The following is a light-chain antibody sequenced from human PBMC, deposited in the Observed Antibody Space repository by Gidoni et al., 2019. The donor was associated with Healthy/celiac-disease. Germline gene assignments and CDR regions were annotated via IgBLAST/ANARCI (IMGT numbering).Light chain of an antibody. J-gene: IGKJ4*01. CDR1: QDISNY. V-gene: IGKV1-33*01. CDR3: QQYDNLPPNT. Sequence: DIQMIQYPSSLSASVGDRVTITCQASQDISNYLNWYQQNPGKAPKLLIYDAYNLETGVPSRFNGSGSGTDFTFTISSLQPEDIATYYCQQYDNLPPNTFGGGTKVEIK. CDR2: DAY.